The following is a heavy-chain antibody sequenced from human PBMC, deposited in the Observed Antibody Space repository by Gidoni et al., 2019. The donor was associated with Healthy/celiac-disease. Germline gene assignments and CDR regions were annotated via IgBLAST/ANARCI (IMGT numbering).Heavy chain of an antibody. J-gene: IGHJ1*01. CDR2: ISYDGSNK. CDR1: GFTFSSYG. D-gene: IGHD6-13*01. V-gene: IGHV3-30*18. Sequence: QVQLVESGGGVVQPGRSLRLSCAASGFTFSSYGMHWVRQAPGKGLEWVAVISYDGSNKYYADSVKGRFTISRDNSKNTLYLQMNSLRAEDTAVYYCAKDLAAAEFIQHWGQGTLVTVSS. CDR3: AKDLAAAEFIQH.